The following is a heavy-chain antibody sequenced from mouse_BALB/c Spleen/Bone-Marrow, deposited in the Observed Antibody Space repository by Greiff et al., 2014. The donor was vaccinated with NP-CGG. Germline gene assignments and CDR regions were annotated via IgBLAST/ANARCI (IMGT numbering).Heavy chain of an antibody. D-gene: IGHD1-1*01. V-gene: IGHV1S81*02. CDR2: ISPSNGRS. J-gene: IGHJ4*01. CDR3: TRSELRRGGYALDY. Sequence: QVQLQQPRAELVKPGASVKLSCKASGYSFTSYWMHWVKQRPGQGLEWIGEISPSNGRSNYNEKFKSKATLTVDKSSSTAYMQLSGLTSEGSAVYYCTRSELRRGGYALDYWGLGTSVTVSS. CDR1: GYSFTSYW.